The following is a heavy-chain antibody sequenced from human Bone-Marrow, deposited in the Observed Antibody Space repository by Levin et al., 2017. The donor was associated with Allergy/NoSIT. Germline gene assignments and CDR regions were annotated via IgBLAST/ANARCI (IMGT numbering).Heavy chain of an antibody. CDR2: FYHSGRP. CDR3: AREAGGDGLRYFDL. CDR1: GGSITSSNW. J-gene: IGHJ2*01. D-gene: IGHD2-21*02. V-gene: IGHV4-4*02. Sequence: SETLSLTCAVSGGSITSSNWWSWVRQPPGKGLEWIGEFYHSGRPTYNPSLKSRVSFSVDKSENQFSLKLNSVTDTDTAVYYCAREAGGDGLRYFDLWGRGTLVTVSS.